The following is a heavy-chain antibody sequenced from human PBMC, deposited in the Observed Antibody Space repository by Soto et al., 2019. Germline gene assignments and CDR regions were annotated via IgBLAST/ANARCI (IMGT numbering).Heavy chain of an antibody. V-gene: IGHV1-3*01. CDR2: INPDNGNT. Sequence: SVKVSCKASGYTFTRYTMNWVRQAPGQRLEWMGWINPDNGNTKSSQKFQDRVIITRDTSASTAYMDLSSLRSEDTAVYYCARGIATGQLDPWGQGTLVTVSS. CDR3: ARGIATGQLDP. J-gene: IGHJ5*02. D-gene: IGHD2-15*01. CDR1: GYTFTRYT.